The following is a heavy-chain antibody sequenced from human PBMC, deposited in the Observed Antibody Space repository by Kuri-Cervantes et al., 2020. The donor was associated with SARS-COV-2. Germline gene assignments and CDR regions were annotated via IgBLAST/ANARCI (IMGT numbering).Heavy chain of an antibody. Sequence: GGSLRPSCAASGFTFRSYGMHWVRQAPGKGLEGVAFIRYDGSNKYYADSVKGRFTISRDNSKNTLYLQMNSLRAEDTAAYYWAKDGGGGVPAAIAAADAFDIWGQGTIVTVSS. CDR1: GFTFRSYG. V-gene: IGHV3-30*02. CDR3: AKDGGGGVPAAIAAADAFDI. CDR2: IRYDGSNK. D-gene: IGHD2-2*02. J-gene: IGHJ3*02.